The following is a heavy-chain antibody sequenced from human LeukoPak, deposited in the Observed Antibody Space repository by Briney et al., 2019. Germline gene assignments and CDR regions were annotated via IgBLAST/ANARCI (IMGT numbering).Heavy chain of an antibody. CDR3: ARAKTSYEGNWFDP. CDR1: GGSISSYY. D-gene: IGHD3-3*01. J-gene: IGHJ5*02. Sequence: PSETLSLTCTVSGGSISSYYWSWIRQPPGKGLEWIGYIYYSGSTNYNPSLKSRVTISVDTSKNQFSLKLSSVTAADPAVYYCARAKTSYEGNWFDPWGQGTLVTVSS. CDR2: IYYSGST. V-gene: IGHV4-59*01.